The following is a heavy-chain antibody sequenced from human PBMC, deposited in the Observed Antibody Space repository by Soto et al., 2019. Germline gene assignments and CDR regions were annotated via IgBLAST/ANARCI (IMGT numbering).Heavy chain of an antibody. V-gene: IGHV4-39*01. Sequence: QLQLQESGPGLVKPSETLSLTCTVSGGSISSSSYYWGWIRQPPGKGLEWIGSIYYSGSTYYNPSLKSRVTISVDTSKNQFSLKLSSVTAADTAVYYCASGPGTAMAQYYWGQGTLVTVSS. D-gene: IGHD5-18*01. CDR2: IYYSGST. CDR3: ASGPGTAMAQYY. J-gene: IGHJ4*02. CDR1: GGSISSSSYY.